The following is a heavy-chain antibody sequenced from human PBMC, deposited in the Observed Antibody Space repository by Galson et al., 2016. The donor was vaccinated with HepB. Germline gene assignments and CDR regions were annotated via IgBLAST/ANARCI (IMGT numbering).Heavy chain of an antibody. CDR1: GYSFSSYA. J-gene: IGHJ6*03. CDR2: IIPQFGTS. D-gene: IGHD5-12*01. CDR3: TRGGYANGGYYYCMDV. Sequence: SVKVSCKASGYSFSSYAISWVRQAPGQGPEWMGGIIPQFGTSNYAQKFHGRVTITADESTNTDYLDLTILRSEDTAVYYCTRGGYANGGYYYCMDVWGKGTTVTVTS. V-gene: IGHV1-69*13.